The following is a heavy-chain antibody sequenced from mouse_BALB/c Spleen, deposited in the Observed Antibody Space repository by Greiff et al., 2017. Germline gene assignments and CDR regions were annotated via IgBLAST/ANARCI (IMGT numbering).Heavy chain of an antibody. V-gene: IGHV1S81*02. J-gene: IGHJ4*01. CDR3: TRSYLWDGYYAMDY. CDR2: INPSNGGT. Sequence: QVQLQQSGAELVKPGASVKLSCKASGYTFTSYYMYWVKQRPGQGLEWIGEINPSNGGTNFNEKFKSKATLTVDKSSSTAYMQLSSLTSEDSAVYYCTRSYLWDGYYAMDYWGQGTSVTVSS. D-gene: IGHD4-1*01. CDR1: GYTFTSYY.